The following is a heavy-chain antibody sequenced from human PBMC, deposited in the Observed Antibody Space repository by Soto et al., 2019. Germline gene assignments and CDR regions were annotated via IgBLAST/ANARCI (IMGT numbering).Heavy chain of an antibody. Sequence: QVQLVESGGGVVQPGRSLRVSCAASEFTFSTYGMHWVRQAPGKGLEWVAVIWSDGSNKYYADSVTGRFTISRDNSKNRLYLQMNSLRVEDTAVYCCARGRYGLDVWGRGTTVTVSS. CDR2: IWSDGSNK. CDR1: EFTFSTYG. CDR3: ARGRYGLDV. V-gene: IGHV3-33*01. J-gene: IGHJ6*02.